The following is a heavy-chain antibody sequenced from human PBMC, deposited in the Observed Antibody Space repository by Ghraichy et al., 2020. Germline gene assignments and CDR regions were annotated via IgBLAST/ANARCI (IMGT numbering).Heavy chain of an antibody. CDR2: ISGDGGST. D-gene: IGHD3-10*01. J-gene: IGHJ5*02. CDR1: GFTFDDYA. Sequence: GESLNISCAASGFTFDDYAMHWVRQAPGKGLEWVSLISGDGGSTYYADSVKGRFTISRDNSKNSLYLQMNSLRTEDTALYYCAKDMGYGSGSYYPYNWFDPWGQGTLVTVSS. V-gene: IGHV3-43*02. CDR3: AKDMGYGSGSYYPYNWFDP.